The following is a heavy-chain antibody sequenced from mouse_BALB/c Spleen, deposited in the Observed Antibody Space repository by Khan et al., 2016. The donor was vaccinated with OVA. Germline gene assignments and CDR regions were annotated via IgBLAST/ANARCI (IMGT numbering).Heavy chain of an antibody. Sequence: QVQLQQPGAELVIPFPSVKVSFKASFYAFHPSILDFLKQRPGQGLEWIGVINPGRGGTNYNEKFKGKATLTADKAANTAYMQLSSLTSDDSAVYFCARGGYGSLAYWGQGTLVTVSA. CDR1: FYAFHPSI. V-gene: IGHV1-54*01. CDR2: INPGRGGT. J-gene: IGHJ3*01. CDR3: ARGGYGSLAY. D-gene: IGHD1-1*02.